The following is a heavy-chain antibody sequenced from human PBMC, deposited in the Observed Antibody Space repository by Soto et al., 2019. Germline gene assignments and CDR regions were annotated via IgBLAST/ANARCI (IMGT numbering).Heavy chain of an antibody. CDR2: TYYRSKWYN. J-gene: IGHJ6*02. D-gene: IGHD5-12*01. Sequence: SQTLSLTCAISGDSVSSNSAAWNGIRQSPSRGLEWLGRTYYRSKWYNDYAVSVKSRITINPDTSKNQFSLQLNSVTPEDTAVYYCARGGYSGYEVYYYYGMDVWGQGTTVTVSS. V-gene: IGHV6-1*01. CDR1: GDSVSSNSAA. CDR3: ARGGYSGYEVYYYYGMDV.